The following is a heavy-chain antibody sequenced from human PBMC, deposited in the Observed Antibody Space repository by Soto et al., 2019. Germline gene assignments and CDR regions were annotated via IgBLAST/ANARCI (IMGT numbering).Heavy chain of an antibody. J-gene: IGHJ4*02. Sequence: PGGSLRLSCAASGFTFSSYGIHWVRQAPGKGLEWVAVISYDGRVKYYVDSVKGQFTISRDDSKNTLYLQMNSLRVDDTAGYYCSRDFTVGAPDYFYYWGRGTLVTVSS. CDR1: GFTFSSYG. V-gene: IGHV3-30*19. D-gene: IGHD1-26*01. CDR3: SRDFTVGAPDYFYY. CDR2: ISYDGRVK.